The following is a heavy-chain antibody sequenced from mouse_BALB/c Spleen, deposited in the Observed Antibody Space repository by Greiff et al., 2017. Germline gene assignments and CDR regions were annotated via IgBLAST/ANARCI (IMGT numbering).Heavy chain of an antibody. D-gene: IGHD2-14*01. CDR3: EKGTAGAMDY. CDR2: ISCYNGAT. CDR1: GYSFTGYY. Sequence: LVKTGASVKISCKASGYSFTGYYMHWVKQSPGKSLEWIGYISCYNGATSYNQKFKGKATFTVDTSSSTAYMQFNSLTSEDSAVYYWEKGTAGAMDYWGQGTSVTVSS. V-gene: IGHV1S34*01. J-gene: IGHJ4*01.